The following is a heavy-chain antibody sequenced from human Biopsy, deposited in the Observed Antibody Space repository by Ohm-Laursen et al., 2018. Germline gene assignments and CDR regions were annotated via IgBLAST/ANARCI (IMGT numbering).Heavy chain of an antibody. D-gene: IGHD3-3*01. CDR3: ARARIKTSGVLIPETYYFDS. Sequence: SDTLSLTCNVSGDSISIYYWSWIRQPPGKGLEWIGNFYYSGSTNYNTSLKSRITMSLDRSKSQVSLRMNSVTAAGTAVYYCARARIKTSGVLIPETYYFDSWGQGTLVTVSS. CDR1: GDSISIYY. CDR2: FYYSGST. V-gene: IGHV4-59*07. J-gene: IGHJ4*02.